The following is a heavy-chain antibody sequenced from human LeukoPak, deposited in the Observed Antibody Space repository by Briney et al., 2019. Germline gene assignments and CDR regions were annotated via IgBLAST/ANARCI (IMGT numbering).Heavy chain of an antibody. CDR1: GFGFDTHW. Sequence: GGSLRLSCEASGFGFDTHWMNWVRQFPGGGLEWVANIKPDGSAEYYLDSVKGRFSISRDNVKNLVYLQLNSLRTEDTAVYYCSGRSGFSSIYWGQGTLVTVSS. CDR3: SGRSGFSSIY. CDR2: IKPDGSAE. V-gene: IGHV3-7*01. J-gene: IGHJ4*02. D-gene: IGHD2-2*01.